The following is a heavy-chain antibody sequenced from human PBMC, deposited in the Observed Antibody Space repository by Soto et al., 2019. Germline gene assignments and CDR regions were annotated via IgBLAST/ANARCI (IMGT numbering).Heavy chain of an antibody. J-gene: IGHJ4*02. V-gene: IGHV4-59*01. D-gene: IGHD2-2*01. CDR2: IYYSGST. Sequence: SETLSLTCTVSGGSISSYYWIWIRQPPGKGLEWIGYIYYSGSTNYNPSLKSRVTISVDTSKNQFSLKLSSVTAADTAVYYCARAGFCSSTSCYLVDYWGQGTLVTVSS. CDR3: ARAGFCSSTSCYLVDY. CDR1: GGSISSYY.